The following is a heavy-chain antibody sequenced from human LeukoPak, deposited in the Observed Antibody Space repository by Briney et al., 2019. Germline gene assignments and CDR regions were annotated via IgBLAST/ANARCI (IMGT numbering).Heavy chain of an antibody. J-gene: IGHJ4*02. CDR2: IYNGDST. V-gene: IGHV3-53*01. Sequence: PGGSLRLSCAASGFTVSSDYMSWVRQAPGQGLEWVSVIYNGDSTSYADSVKGRFTISRDNSKNTLYLRMNSLRAEDTAVYYCARVSSTWGGRYFDYWGQGTLVTVSS. D-gene: IGHD6-13*01. CDR3: ARVSSTWGGRYFDY. CDR1: GFTVSSDY.